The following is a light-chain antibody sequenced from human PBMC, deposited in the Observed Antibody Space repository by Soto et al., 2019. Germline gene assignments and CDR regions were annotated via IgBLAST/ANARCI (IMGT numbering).Light chain of an antibody. V-gene: IGKV3-11*01. J-gene: IGKJ5*01. Sequence: IVMTQSPATLSVSPGERANLSCRASQSVGTKLAWYQQTPGQAPRLLIYDASNRATGIPARFSGSGSGTDFTLTISSLEPEDFAVYYCQQRSNWPPAITFGQGTRLEIK. CDR1: QSVGTK. CDR2: DAS. CDR3: QQRSNWPPAIT.